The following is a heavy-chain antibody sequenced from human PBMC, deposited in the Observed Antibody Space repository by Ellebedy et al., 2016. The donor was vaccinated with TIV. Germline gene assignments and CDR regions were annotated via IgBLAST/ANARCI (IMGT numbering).Heavy chain of an antibody. V-gene: IGHV3-7*01. CDR3: AIDMAWGNERMIDAFDL. CDR1: RLTFSSYW. D-gene: IGHD7-27*01. Sequence: GGSLRLSCAASRLTFSSYWMSWVRQAPGKGLEWVANIKQDGSERYYVDSVEGRFTISRDNAKNSLYLQMNSLRVEDTAVYYCAIDMAWGNERMIDAFDLWGQGTMVAVSS. CDR2: IKQDGSER. J-gene: IGHJ3*01.